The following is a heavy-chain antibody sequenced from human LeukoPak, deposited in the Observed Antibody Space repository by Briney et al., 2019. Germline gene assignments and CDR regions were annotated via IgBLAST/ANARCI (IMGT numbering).Heavy chain of an antibody. V-gene: IGHV4-4*09. D-gene: IGHD3-3*01. CDR1: GGSISSYY. Sequence: SETLSLTCTVSGGSISSYYWSWIRQPPGKGLEWIGYIYTSRSTNYNPSLKSRVTISVDTSKNQFSLKLSSVTAADTAVYYCARGYYDFWSDYNWFDPWGQGTLVTVSS. CDR3: ARGYYDFWSDYNWFDP. CDR2: IYTSRST. J-gene: IGHJ5*02.